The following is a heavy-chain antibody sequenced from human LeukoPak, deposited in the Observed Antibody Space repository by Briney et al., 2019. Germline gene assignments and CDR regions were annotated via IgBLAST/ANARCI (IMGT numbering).Heavy chain of an antibody. Sequence: SETLSLTCTVSGASISGYYWSWIRQPPGKGLEWIGFTYYSGSTSYTPSLKSRVPISVDTSKNQFSLKLSSVTAADTAVYYCARGRAEPDYWGQGTLVTVSS. CDR2: TYYSGST. CDR1: GASISGYY. D-gene: IGHD6-19*01. J-gene: IGHJ4*02. CDR3: ARGRAEPDY. V-gene: IGHV4-59*08.